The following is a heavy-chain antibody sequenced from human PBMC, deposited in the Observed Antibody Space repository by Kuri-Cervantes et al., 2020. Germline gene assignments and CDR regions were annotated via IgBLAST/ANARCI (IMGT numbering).Heavy chain of an antibody. CDR1: GGSISSGGYY. J-gene: IGHJ4*02. Sequence: LRLSCTVSGGSISSGGYYWSWIRQHPGKGLEWIGYIYYSGSTYYNPSLKSRVTISVDTSKNQFSLKLSSVTAADTAVYYCARAVGSGSYIRFDYWGQGTLVTVSS. CDR2: IYYSGST. D-gene: IGHD3-10*01. V-gene: IGHV4-31*03. CDR3: ARAVGSGSYIRFDY.